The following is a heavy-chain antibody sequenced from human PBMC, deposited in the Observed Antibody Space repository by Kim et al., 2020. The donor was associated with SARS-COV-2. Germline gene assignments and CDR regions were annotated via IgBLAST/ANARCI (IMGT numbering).Heavy chain of an antibody. D-gene: IGHD3-9*01. J-gene: IGHJ5*02. CDR2: MNPNSGNT. CDR1: GYTFTSYD. Sequence: ASVKVSCKASGYTFTSYDINWVRQATGQGLEWMGWMNPNSGNTGYAQKFQGRVTMTRNTSISTAYMELSSLRSEDTAVYYCARGNRPGYFDWLAQANWFDPWGQGTLVTVSS. V-gene: IGHV1-8*02. CDR3: ARGNRPGYFDWLAQANWFDP.